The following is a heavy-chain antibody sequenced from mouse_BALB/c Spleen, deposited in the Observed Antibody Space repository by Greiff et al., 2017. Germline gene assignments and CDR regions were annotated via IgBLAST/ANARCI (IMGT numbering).Heavy chain of an antibody. Sequence: EVMLVESGGGLVQPGGSLKLSCAASGFTFSSYGMSWVRQTPDKRLELVATINSNGGSTYYPDSVKGRFTISRDNAKNTLYLQMSSLKSEDTAMYYCARDGYRWYFDVWGAGTTVTVSS. CDR3: ARDGYRWYFDV. CDR2: INSNGGST. D-gene: IGHD2-2*01. J-gene: IGHJ1*01. CDR1: GFTFSSYG. V-gene: IGHV5-6-3*01.